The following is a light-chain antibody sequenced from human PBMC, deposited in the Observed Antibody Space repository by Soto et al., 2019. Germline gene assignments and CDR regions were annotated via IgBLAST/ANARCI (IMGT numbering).Light chain of an antibody. Sequence: DIQMSQSPSTLSASVGDRVTITCRASQSISDSLAWYQQKPGKAPYLLISDASNLERGVPSRFSGSGSGTEFTLTISSMQPDDFATYYCQQYNGYSRTFGQGTKV. CDR1: QSISDS. V-gene: IGKV1-5*01. CDR3: QQYNGYSRT. J-gene: IGKJ1*01. CDR2: DAS.